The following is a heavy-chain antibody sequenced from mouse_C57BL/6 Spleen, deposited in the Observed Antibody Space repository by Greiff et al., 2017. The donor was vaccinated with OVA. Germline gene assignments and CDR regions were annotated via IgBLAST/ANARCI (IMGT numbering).Heavy chain of an antibody. CDR1: GYSFTDYN. CDR2: INPNYGTT. CDR3: AIDRDYDYDGAYLDY. J-gene: IGHJ2*01. D-gene: IGHD2-4*01. V-gene: IGHV1-39*01. Sequence: EVKLQESGPELVKPGASVKISCKASGYSFTDYNMNWVKQSHGKSLEWIGVINPNYGTTSYNQKFKGKATLTVDQSSSTAYMQLNSLTSEDSAVYFGAIDRDYDYDGAYLDYWGQGTTLTVSS.